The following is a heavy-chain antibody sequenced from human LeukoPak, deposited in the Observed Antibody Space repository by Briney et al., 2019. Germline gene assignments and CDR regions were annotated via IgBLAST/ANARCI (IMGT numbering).Heavy chain of an antibody. CDR3: ARGSEGYCSGGGCYYGMDV. CDR2: ISSSSSYI. CDR1: GITLSNYG. D-gene: IGHD2-15*01. Sequence: GGSLRLSCAVSGITLSNYGMIWVRQAPGKGLEWVSYISSSSSYIYYADSVKGRFTISRDNAENSLYLQMNSLRAEDTAVYYCARGSEGYCSGGGCYYGMDVWGQGTTVTVSS. V-gene: IGHV3-21*01. J-gene: IGHJ6*01.